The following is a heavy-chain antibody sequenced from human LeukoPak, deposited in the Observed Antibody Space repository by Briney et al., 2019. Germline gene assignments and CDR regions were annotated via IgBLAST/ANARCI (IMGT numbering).Heavy chain of an antibody. Sequence: GGSLRLSCAASGFTLSSYWMHWVRQAPGKGLVWVSRINSDGSDTIYGDSVKGRFTISRDNAKNSLSLQMNYVRAGDTAIYYCAYTNHLTYWGQGTLVTVSS. D-gene: IGHD3-16*01. J-gene: IGHJ4*02. CDR1: GFTLSSYW. V-gene: IGHV3-74*01. CDR3: AYTNHLTY. CDR2: INSDGSDT.